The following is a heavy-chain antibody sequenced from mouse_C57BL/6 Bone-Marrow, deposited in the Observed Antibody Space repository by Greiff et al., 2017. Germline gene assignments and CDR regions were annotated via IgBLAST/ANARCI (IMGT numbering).Heavy chain of an antibody. D-gene: IGHD2-1*01. Sequence: EVMLVESGGDLVKPGGSLKLSCAASGFTFSSYGMSWVRQTPDKRLEWVATISSGGSYTYYPDSVKGRFTISRDNAKNTLYLQMSSLKSEDTAMYYCARQDGNYERFAYWGQGTLVTVSA. J-gene: IGHJ3*01. CDR3: ARQDGNYERFAY. V-gene: IGHV5-6*02. CDR1: GFTFSSYG. CDR2: ISSGGSYT.